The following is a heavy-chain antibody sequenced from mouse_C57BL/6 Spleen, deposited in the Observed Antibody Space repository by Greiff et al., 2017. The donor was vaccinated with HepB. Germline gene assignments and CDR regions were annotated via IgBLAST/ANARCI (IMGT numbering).Heavy chain of an antibody. V-gene: IGHV1-7*01. D-gene: IGHD1-1*01. CDR2: INPSSGYT. Sequence: VQLQQSGAELAKPGASVKLSCKASGYTFTSYWMHWVKQRPGQGLEWIGYINPSSGYTKYNQKFKDKATLTADKSSSTAYMQLSSLTYEDSAVYYCAISVYGSSPFFDYWGQGTTLTVSS. CDR1: GYTFTSYW. J-gene: IGHJ2*01. CDR3: AISVYGSSPFFDY.